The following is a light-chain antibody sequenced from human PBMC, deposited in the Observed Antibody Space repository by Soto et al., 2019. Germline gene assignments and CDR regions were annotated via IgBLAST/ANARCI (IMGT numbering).Light chain of an antibody. CDR2: AAS. Sequence: DVQMTQSPSSLSASVGDRVTITCRASQDINSYLAWYQQKPGNAPKSLIYAASSLQTGVPSRFSGSESETDFTLTINTLQPEDSATYYCQQYNISPLTFGGGTKVEIK. CDR1: QDINSY. J-gene: IGKJ4*01. V-gene: IGKV1D-16*01. CDR3: QQYNISPLT.